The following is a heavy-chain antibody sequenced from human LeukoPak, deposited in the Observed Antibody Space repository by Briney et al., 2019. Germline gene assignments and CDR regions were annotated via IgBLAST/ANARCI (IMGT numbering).Heavy chain of an antibody. J-gene: IGHJ6*04. D-gene: IGHD3-10*01. CDR1: GFTFSSYG. CDR3: ARVGYRKRYGSGSYRAYYYYGMDV. CDR2: IWYDGSNK. V-gene: IGHV3-33*08. Sequence: PGGSLRLSCAAPGFTFSSYGMHWVRQAPGKGLEWVAVIWYDGSNKYYADSVKGRFTISRDNSKNTLYLQMNSLRAEDTAVYYCARVGYRKRYGSGSYRAYYYYGMDVWGKGTTVTVSS.